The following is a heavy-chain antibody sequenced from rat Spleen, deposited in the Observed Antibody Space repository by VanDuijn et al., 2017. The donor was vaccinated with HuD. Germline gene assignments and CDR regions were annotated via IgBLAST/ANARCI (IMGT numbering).Heavy chain of an antibody. CDR1: GFTFSNYA. J-gene: IGHJ2*01. CDR3: TTTWNFDY. Sequence: EVQLVESGGGLVQPGRSLKLSCAASGFTFSNYAMAWVPQAPTKGLEWVASISTSGGSTYYRDSVKGRFTISRDNPKSTLSLQMDSLRSEDTATYYCTTTWNFDYWGQGVMVTVSS. V-gene: IGHV5-27*01. CDR2: ISTSGGST.